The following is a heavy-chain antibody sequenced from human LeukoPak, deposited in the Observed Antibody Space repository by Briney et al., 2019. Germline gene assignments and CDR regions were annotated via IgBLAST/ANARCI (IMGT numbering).Heavy chain of an antibody. Sequence: SETLSLTCTVSGGSISSYYWSWIRQPPGKGLEWIGYIYYSGSTNYNPSLKSRVTISVDTSKNQFSLKLSSVTAADTAVYYCARHAVAVASPGWFDPWGQGTLVTVSS. D-gene: IGHD6-19*01. CDR2: IYYSGST. J-gene: IGHJ5*02. V-gene: IGHV4-59*08. CDR1: GGSISSYY. CDR3: ARHAVAVASPGWFDP.